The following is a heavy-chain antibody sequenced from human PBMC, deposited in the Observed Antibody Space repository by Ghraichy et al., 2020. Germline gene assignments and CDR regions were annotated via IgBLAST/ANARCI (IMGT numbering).Heavy chain of an antibody. D-gene: IGHD6-19*01. J-gene: IGHJ3*02. CDR3: TTSITVAASKAFDI. CDR1: GFTFSNVW. CDR2: IKRKTDGGTT. V-gene: IGHV3-15*01. Sequence: GGSLRLSCAASGFTFSNVWMTWVRQAPGKGLEWVGRIKRKTDGGTTDYAAPVKGRFTFSRDDSENTLYLQMSSLKTEDTAVYYCTTSITVAASKAFDIWGQGTMVTVSS.